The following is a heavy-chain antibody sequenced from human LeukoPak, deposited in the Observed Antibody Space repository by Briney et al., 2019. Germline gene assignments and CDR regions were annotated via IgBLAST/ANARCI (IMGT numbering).Heavy chain of an antibody. V-gene: IGHV3-23*01. Sequence: GGSLRLSCAASGFTFSSYAMSWVRQAPGKGLEWVSAISGSGGSTYYADSVKGRFTISRDNSKNTLYLQMNSLRAEDTAVYYCAKGKGLYYYDSSGYHFDYWGQGTLVTVSS. D-gene: IGHD3-22*01. J-gene: IGHJ4*02. CDR3: AKGKGLYYYDSSGYHFDY. CDR1: GFTFSSYA. CDR2: ISGSGGST.